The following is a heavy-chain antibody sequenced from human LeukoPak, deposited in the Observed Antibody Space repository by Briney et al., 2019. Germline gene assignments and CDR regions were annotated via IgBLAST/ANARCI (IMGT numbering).Heavy chain of an antibody. CDR1: GYAFTSYD. D-gene: IGHD3-3*01. CDR3: AKDPRRGFGVVIYDY. J-gene: IGHJ4*02. CDR2: MNPNSGNT. V-gene: IGHV1-8*01. Sequence: GASVKVSCKASGYAFTSYDINWVRQATGQALEWMGWMNPNSGNTGYAQKFQGRVTMTRNTYISTAYMELSSLRSDDPAVYYCAKDPRRGFGVVIYDYWGQGPLVTVSS.